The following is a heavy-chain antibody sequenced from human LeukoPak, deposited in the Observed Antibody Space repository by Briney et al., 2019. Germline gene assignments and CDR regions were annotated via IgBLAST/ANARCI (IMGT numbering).Heavy chain of an antibody. CDR3: ARGHSSWLYDVFDL. V-gene: IGHV1-8*03. Sequence: ASVKVSCKASGYTFTSYDINWVRQATGQGLEWVGRMNPNSGNTGYAQKFQGRVTITRNTSISTAYMELSSLRSEDTAVYYCARGHSSWLYDVFDLWGQGTMVTVSS. CDR1: GYTFTSYD. D-gene: IGHD6-13*01. CDR2: MNPNSGNT. J-gene: IGHJ3*01.